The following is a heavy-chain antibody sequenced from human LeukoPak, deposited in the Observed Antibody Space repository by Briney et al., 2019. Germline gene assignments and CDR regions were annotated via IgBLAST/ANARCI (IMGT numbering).Heavy chain of an antibody. Sequence: ASVKVSCKASGYTFTSYAMNWVRQAPGQGLEWIGWINTNTGNPTYAQGFTGRFVFSLDTSVSTAYLQISSLKAEDTAVYYCARGNHYLDTSGSPFDYWGQGTLVTVSS. CDR3: ARGNHYLDTSGSPFDY. CDR2: INTNTGNP. V-gene: IGHV7-4-1*02. J-gene: IGHJ4*02. D-gene: IGHD3-22*01. CDR1: GYTFTSYA.